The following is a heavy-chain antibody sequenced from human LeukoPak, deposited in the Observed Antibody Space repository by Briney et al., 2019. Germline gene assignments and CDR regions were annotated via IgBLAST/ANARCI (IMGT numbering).Heavy chain of an antibody. CDR2: ISSSSSYI. CDR1: GFTFSSYS. CDR3: ARALGAAAAYPTDV. D-gene: IGHD6-13*01. Sequence: KTGGSLRLSCAASGFTFSSYSMNWVRQAPGKGLEWVSSISSSSSYIYYADSVKGRFTISRDNAKNSLYLQMNSLRAEDTAVYYCARALGAAAAYPTDVWGQGTTVTVSS. J-gene: IGHJ6*02. V-gene: IGHV3-21*01.